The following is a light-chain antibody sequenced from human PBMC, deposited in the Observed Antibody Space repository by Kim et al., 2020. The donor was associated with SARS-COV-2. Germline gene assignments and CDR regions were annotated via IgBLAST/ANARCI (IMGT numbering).Light chain of an antibody. Sequence: QSITISCTGTSSDVDYYNYVSWYQQHPGKAPKLMIYEVTKRPSGVSYRFSGSKSGNTASLTISGLQAEDEADYYCSSYTSSSGLMVFGGGTQLTVL. CDR2: EVT. CDR1: SSDVDYYNY. J-gene: IGLJ3*02. CDR3: SSYTSSSGLMV. V-gene: IGLV2-14*01.